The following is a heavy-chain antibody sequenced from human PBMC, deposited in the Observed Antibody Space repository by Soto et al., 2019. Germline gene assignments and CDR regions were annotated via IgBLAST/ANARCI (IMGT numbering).Heavy chain of an antibody. CDR2: IDWDDDK. Sequence: SGPTLGEPTQTLTLTCTFSGFSLSTSGMRVSRIRQPPGKALEWLARIDWDDDKFYSTSLKTRLTISKDTSKNQVVLTLTNVDPVDTATYYCAHRPAYDISTGYYPFDYWGQGSLVTVSS. J-gene: IGHJ4*02. CDR3: AHRPAYDISTGYYPFDY. D-gene: IGHD3-9*01. CDR1: GFSLSTSGMR. V-gene: IGHV2-70*12.